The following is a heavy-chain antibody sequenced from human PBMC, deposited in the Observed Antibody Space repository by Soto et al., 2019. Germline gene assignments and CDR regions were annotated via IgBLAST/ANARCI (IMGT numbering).Heavy chain of an antibody. D-gene: IGHD3-9*01. CDR1: GFTFTSSA. Sequence: SVKVSCKASGFTFTSSAMQWVRQARGQRLEWIGWIVVGSGNTNYAQKFQERVTITRDMSTSTAYMELSSLRYEDTAVYYCAAGHYDILTGYYNYNYMDVWGKGTTVTVSS. CDR3: AAGHYDILTGYYNYNYMDV. J-gene: IGHJ6*03. CDR2: IVVGSGNT. V-gene: IGHV1-58*02.